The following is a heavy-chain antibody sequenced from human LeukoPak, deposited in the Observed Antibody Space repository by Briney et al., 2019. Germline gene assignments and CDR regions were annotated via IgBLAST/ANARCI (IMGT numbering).Heavy chain of an antibody. CDR1: GGSISSSSYY. D-gene: IGHD5-18*01. V-gene: IGHV4-39*07. J-gene: IGHJ6*02. Sequence: PSETLSLTCTVSGGSISSSSYYWGWIRQPPGKGLEWIGSIYYSGSTYYNPSLKSRVTISVDTSKNQFSLKLSSVTAADTAVYYCARGPSIQLWSHPYYYYGMDVWGQGTTVTVSS. CDR3: ARGPSIQLWSHPYYYYGMDV. CDR2: IYYSGST.